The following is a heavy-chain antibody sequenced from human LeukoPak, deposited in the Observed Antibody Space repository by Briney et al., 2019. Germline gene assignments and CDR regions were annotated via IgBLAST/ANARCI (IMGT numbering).Heavy chain of an antibody. CDR2: IGVGSSSH. V-gene: IGHV3-48*01. CDR3: AREGIAAADDY. D-gene: IGHD6-13*01. J-gene: IGHJ4*02. Sequence: GGSLRLSCAASGFTFNWHAMNWVRHAPGKGLEWVAYIGVGSSSHYYGDSVKGRFTISRDDAKNSVYLQMNSLRAEDTAVYYCAREGIAAADDYWGQGTLVTVSS. CDR1: GFTFNWHA.